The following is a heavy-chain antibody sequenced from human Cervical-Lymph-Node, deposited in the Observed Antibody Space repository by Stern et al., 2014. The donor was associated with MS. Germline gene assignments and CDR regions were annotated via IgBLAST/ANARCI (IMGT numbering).Heavy chain of an antibody. CDR2: IYWDDDK. CDR3: SLLRLGEQSSPPTAS. Sequence: QITLKESGPTLVKPIQTLTLTCTFSGFSLNTLGVGVGWIRQPPGKALEWLGIIYWDDDKRYNPSLKSRLTITKDTLKNQVVLTLTNTDPVDTATYTHSLLRLGEQSSPPTASWGQGTLVTVSS. J-gene: IGHJ5*02. V-gene: IGHV2-5*02. D-gene: IGHD3-16*02. CDR1: GFSLNTLGVG.